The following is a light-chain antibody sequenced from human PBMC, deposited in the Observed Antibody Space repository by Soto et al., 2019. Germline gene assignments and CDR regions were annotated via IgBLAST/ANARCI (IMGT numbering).Light chain of an antibody. CDR2: GAP. Sequence: EIVMTQSPATLSVSPGERATLSCRASQSVSSNLAWYQQKPGQAPRLLIYGAPNRATGIPDRFSGSGSGTDFTLTISRLEPEDFAVYFCQRYNNWPETFGQGTKVDIK. CDR3: QRYNNWPET. J-gene: IGKJ1*01. CDR1: QSVSSN. V-gene: IGKV3D-15*01.